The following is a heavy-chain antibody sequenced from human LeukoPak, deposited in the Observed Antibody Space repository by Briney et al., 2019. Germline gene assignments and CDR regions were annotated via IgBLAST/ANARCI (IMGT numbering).Heavy chain of an antibody. CDR2: IYYSGST. J-gene: IGHJ4*02. D-gene: IGHD5-18*01. V-gene: IGHV4-31*03. CDR3: AREIAAMGNFDY. CDR1: GGSISSGGYY. Sequence: SETLSLTCTVSGGSISSGGYYWSWIRQRPGKGLEWIGYIYYSGSTYYNPSLKSRVTISVDTSKNQFSLKLSSVTAADTAVYYCAREIAAMGNFDYWGQGTLVTVSS.